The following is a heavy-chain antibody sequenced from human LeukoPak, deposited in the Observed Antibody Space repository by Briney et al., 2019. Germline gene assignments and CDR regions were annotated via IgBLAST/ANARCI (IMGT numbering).Heavy chain of an antibody. Sequence: GGSLRLSCAASGFTFSTYGMTWVRQAPGKGLEWVSVIYSGGSTYYADSVKGRFTISRDNSKNTLYLQMNSLRAEDTAVYYCARGSTVTTDYFDYWGQGTLVTVSS. CDR2: IYSGGST. CDR1: GFTFSTYG. V-gene: IGHV3-53*01. D-gene: IGHD4-17*01. CDR3: ARGSTVTTDYFDY. J-gene: IGHJ4*02.